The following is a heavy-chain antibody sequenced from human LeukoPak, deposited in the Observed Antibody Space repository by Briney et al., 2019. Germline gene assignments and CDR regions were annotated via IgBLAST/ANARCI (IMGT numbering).Heavy chain of an antibody. J-gene: IGHJ4*02. CDR1: NSTFSG. V-gene: IGHV1-18*01. CDR2: ISAYNGNT. CDR3: TRDLGQWLLQGIFFDY. Sequence: GASVKVSCKASNSTFSGMSWVRQAPGQGLEWMGWISAYNGNTNYAQKLQGRVTMTTDTSTTTAYMELRSLRSDDTAVYYCTRDLGQWLLQGIFFDYWGQGTLVTVSS. D-gene: IGHD5-12*01.